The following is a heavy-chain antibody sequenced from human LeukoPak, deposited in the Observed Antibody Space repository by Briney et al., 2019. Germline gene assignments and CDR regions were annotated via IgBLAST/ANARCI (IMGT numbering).Heavy chain of an antibody. J-gene: IGHJ4*02. CDR1: GFTFSSYG. CDR2: IWYDGSKT. Sequence: AGGSLRLSCAASGFTFSSYGMHWVRQAPGKGLEWVAVIWYDGSKTYYADSVKGRFTISRDNSKNTLYLQMNSLRAEDTAVYYCAKAPGVQYTLWFYDYWGQGTLVTVSS. V-gene: IGHV3-33*06. D-gene: IGHD3-10*01. CDR3: AKAPGVQYTLWFYDY.